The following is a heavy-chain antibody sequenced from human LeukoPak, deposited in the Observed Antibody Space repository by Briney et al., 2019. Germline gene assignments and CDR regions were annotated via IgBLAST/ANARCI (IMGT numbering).Heavy chain of an antibody. CDR3: ANERGYNYGYSFDY. J-gene: IGHJ4*02. V-gene: IGHV3-30-3*02. Sequence: PGGSLRLSCAASGFSFSSYAMHWVRQAPGKGLEWVAAIPNDGSKTYYADSVKGRFTISRGNSKNTLYLQMNSLRAEDTAVYYCANERGYNYGYSFDYWGQGTLVTVSS. CDR1: GFSFSSYA. CDR2: IPNDGSKT. D-gene: IGHD5-18*01.